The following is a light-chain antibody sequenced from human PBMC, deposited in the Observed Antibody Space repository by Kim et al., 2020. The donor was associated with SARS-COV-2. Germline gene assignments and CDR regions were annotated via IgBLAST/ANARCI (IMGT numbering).Light chain of an antibody. CDR3: QQYGT. V-gene: IGKV1-5*03. CDR1: QSISGW. Sequence: PSSLSASVGDRVTITCRASQSISGWVAWYQQKPGKAPKLLIYKASTLESGVPSRFSGSGSGTEFTLTISSLQPDDFATYYCQQYGTFGQGTKLEI. CDR2: KAS. J-gene: IGKJ2*02.